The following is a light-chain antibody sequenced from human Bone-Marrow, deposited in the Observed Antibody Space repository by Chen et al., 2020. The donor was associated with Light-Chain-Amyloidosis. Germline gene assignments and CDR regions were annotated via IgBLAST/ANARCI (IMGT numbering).Light chain of an antibody. CDR2: VVT. V-gene: IGLV2-14*01. CDR1: SSAVGGDNH. CDR3: SSYTITNTLV. Sequence: QSALTQPASVSGSPGQSIPISCTGTSSAVGGDNHVSWYQQHPDKAPKLMIYVVTNRPSWVPDRFSGSKADNTASLTISGLQTEDEADYFCSSYTITNTLVFGSGTRVTVL. J-gene: IGLJ1*01.